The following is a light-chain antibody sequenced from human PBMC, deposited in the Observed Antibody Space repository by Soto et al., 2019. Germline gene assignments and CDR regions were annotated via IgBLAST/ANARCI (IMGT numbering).Light chain of an antibody. CDR2: SNN. J-gene: IGLJ3*02. V-gene: IGLV1-44*01. CDR1: SSNIGSNT. CDR3: AAWDDSLNGWV. Sequence: QSVLTQPPSASGTPGQRVTLSCSGRSSNIGSNTVNWYQQLPGTAPKLLIYSNNQRPSGVPDRFSGSKSGTSASLAISGLQSEDEGDYYCAAWDDSLNGWVFGGGTKLTVL.